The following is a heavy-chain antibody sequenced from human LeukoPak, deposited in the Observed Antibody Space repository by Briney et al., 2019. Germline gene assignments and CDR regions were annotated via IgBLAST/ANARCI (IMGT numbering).Heavy chain of an antibody. V-gene: IGHV4-34*01. D-gene: IGHD3-10*01. CDR2: INHSGST. CDR1: GGSFSGYY. Sequence: SETLSRTCAVYGGSFSGYYWSWIRQPPGKGLEWIGEINHSGSTNYNPSLKSRVTISVDTSKNQFSLKLSSVTAADTAVYYCARGPTTLSRGRFDYWGQGTLVTVSS. CDR3: ARGPTTLSRGRFDY. J-gene: IGHJ4*02.